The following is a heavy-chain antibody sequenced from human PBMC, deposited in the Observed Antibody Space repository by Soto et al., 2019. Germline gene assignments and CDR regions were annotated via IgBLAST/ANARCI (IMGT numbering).Heavy chain of an antibody. CDR3: AREASVLIPAAQPSSFDS. D-gene: IGHD2-2*01. V-gene: IGHV1-18*01. CDR2: ISPYSGYT. CDR1: GYSFMKYG. J-gene: IGHJ4*02. Sequence: ASVKVSCKGFGYSFMKYGINWVRQAPGQGPEWVGWISPYSGYTHSAQKFHGRLTLTTDTAASTAYMELRILRSADTALYYCAREASVLIPAAQPSSFDSWGQGTLVTVSS.